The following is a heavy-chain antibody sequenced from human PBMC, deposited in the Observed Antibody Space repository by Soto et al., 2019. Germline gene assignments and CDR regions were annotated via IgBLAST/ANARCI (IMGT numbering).Heavy chain of an antibody. D-gene: IGHD3-10*01. J-gene: IGHJ4*02. Sequence: GESLKISCKGPGHLFNNHWIGWVSQTPGKGLEWMGLIFTRDSETKTSPSFQGHVSFSVDNSINTVYLQWTSLKTTDSGIYFCARGYFDSGHGFDLWGQGTLVTVSS. CDR3: ARGYFDSGHGFDL. CDR1: GHLFNNHW. V-gene: IGHV5-51*01. CDR2: IFTRDSET.